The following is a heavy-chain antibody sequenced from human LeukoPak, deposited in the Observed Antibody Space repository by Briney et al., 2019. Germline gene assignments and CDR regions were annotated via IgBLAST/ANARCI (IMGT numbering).Heavy chain of an antibody. J-gene: IGHJ5*02. CDR2: ISYDGSNK. D-gene: IGHD3-3*01. Sequence: PGGSLRLSCAASGFTFSSYAMHWVRQAPGKGLEWVAVISYDGSNKCYADSVKGRFTISRDNSKNTLYLQMNSLRAEDTAVNYCAREANDFWSGYAPGFDPWGQGTLVTVSS. V-gene: IGHV3-30-3*01. CDR3: AREANDFWSGYAPGFDP. CDR1: GFTFSSYA.